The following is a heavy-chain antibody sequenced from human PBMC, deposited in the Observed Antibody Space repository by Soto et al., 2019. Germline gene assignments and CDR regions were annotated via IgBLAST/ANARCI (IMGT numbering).Heavy chain of an antibody. CDR3: ARVGYSYGEGVDYYYGMDV. D-gene: IGHD5-18*01. J-gene: IGHJ6*02. CDR1: GYTFTSYG. Sequence: EASVKVSCKASGYTFTSYGISWVRQAPGQGLEWMGWTSAYNGNTNYAQKLQGRVTMTTDTSTSTAYMELRSLRSDDTAVYYCARVGYSYGEGVDYYYGMDVWGQGTTVTVSS. CDR2: TSAYNGNT. V-gene: IGHV1-18*01.